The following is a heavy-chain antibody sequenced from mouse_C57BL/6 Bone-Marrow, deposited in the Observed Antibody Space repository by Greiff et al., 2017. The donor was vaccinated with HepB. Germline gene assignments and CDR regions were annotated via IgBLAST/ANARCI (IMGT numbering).Heavy chain of an antibody. CDR2: ISNGGGST. CDR3: ARSMVTTGFAY. CDR1: GFTFSDYY. J-gene: IGHJ3*01. V-gene: IGHV5-12*01. D-gene: IGHD2-2*01. Sequence: EVKLVESGGGLVQPGGSLKLSCAASGFTFSDYYMYWVRQTPEKRLEWVAYISNGGGSTYYPDTVKGRFTISRDNAKNTLYLQMSRLKSEDTAMYYCARSMVTTGFAYWGQGTLVTVSA.